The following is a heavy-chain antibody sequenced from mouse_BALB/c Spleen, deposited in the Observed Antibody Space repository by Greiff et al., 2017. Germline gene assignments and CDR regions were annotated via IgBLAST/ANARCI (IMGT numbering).Heavy chain of an antibody. D-gene: IGHD1-1*01. V-gene: IGHV1-15*01. CDR1: GYTFTDYE. J-gene: IGHJ2*01. CDR2: IDPETGGT. Sequence: QVQLQPSGAELVRPGASVTLSCKASGYTFTDYEMHWVKQTPVHGLEWIGAIDPETGGTAYNQKFKGKATLTADKSSSTAYMELRSLTSEDSAVYYCTRKAVEYYFDYWGQGTTLTVSS. CDR3: TRKAVEYYFDY.